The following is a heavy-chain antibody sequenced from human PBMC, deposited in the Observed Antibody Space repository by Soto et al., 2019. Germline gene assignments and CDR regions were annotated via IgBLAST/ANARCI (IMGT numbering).Heavy chain of an antibody. D-gene: IGHD3-22*01. V-gene: IGHV4-31*03. Sequence: QVQLQESGPGLVKPSQTLSLTCTVSGGSISSGGYYWSWVRQLPGKGLEWIAYIYHSGSAYYNPALKCRVTISVDTSKNQFSLKLSSVTAADTASYYCARETYDSSGRGAFDVWGLGTVVTVSS. J-gene: IGHJ3*01. CDR3: ARETYDSSGRGAFDV. CDR1: GGSISSGGYY. CDR2: IYHSGSA.